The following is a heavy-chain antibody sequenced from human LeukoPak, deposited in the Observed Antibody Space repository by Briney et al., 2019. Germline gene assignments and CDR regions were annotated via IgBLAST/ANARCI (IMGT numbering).Heavy chain of an antibody. D-gene: IGHD5-18*01. Sequence: GGSLRLSCAASGFTFSSYPIHWVRQAPGKGLEWVAVISDDGYNPYYSDSVKGRFTISRDNSKNTVYLQMNSLRAEDTAVYYCASIFSSGYSYFDYWGQGTLVTVSS. CDR3: ASIFSSGYSYFDY. V-gene: IGHV3-30-3*01. CDR1: GFTFSSYP. J-gene: IGHJ4*02. CDR2: ISDDGYNP.